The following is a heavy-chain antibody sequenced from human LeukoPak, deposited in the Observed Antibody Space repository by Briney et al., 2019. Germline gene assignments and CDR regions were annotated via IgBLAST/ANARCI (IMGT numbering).Heavy chain of an antibody. CDR3: ARGYYIRYSPRDYYYGMDV. J-gene: IGHJ6*02. CDR2: ISHSGST. Sequence: SETLSLTCAVYGGSFSGYYWSWIRQPPGKGLEWIGEISHSGSTNYNPSLKSRVTISVDTSKNQFSLKLSSVTAADTAVYYCARGYYIRYSPRDYYYGMDVWGQGTTVTVSS. D-gene: IGHD3-10*01. V-gene: IGHV4-34*01. CDR1: GGSFSGYY.